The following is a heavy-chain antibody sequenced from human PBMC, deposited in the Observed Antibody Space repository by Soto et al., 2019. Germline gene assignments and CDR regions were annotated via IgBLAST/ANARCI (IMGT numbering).Heavy chain of an antibody. CDR2: INHSGST. J-gene: IGHJ5*02. Sequence: SEALSLTCAVYGGSFSGYYWSWIRQPPGKGLEWIGEINHSGSTNYNPSLKSRVTISVDTSKNQFSLKLSSVTAADTAVYYCARGYITMVRGVIPNWSDPSGQGTLVPVSS. D-gene: IGHD3-10*01. CDR1: GGSFSGYY. CDR3: ARGYITMVRGVIPNWSDP. V-gene: IGHV4-34*01.